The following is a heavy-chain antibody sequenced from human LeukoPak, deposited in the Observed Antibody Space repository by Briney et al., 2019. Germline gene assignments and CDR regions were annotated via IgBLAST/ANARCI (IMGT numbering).Heavy chain of an antibody. CDR3: ARDYDSSGSEY. D-gene: IGHD3-22*01. V-gene: IGHV1-46*01. CDR1: GGTFSSYA. CDR2: INPSGGST. J-gene: IGHJ4*02. Sequence: ASVKVSCKASGGTFSSYAISWVRQAPGQGLEWMGIINPSGGSTSYAQKIQGRVTVTRDTSTRTVYMELSSLRSEDTAVYYCARDYDSSGSEYWGQGTLVTVSS.